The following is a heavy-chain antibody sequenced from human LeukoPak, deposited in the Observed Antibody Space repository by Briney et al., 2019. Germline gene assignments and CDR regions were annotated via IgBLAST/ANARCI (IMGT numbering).Heavy chain of an antibody. CDR1: GFTFSNYW. J-gene: IGHJ5*02. Sequence: GGSLRLSCAASGFTFSNYWRYWVRQPPGEGLVWVSHIRSDGSGTTYADSVKGRFTISRDNAKNTLYLQMNSLRVEDTAVYYCARGGGGYDPWGQGTLVTVSS. D-gene: IGHD3-16*01. V-gene: IGHV3-74*01. CDR2: IRSDGSGT. CDR3: ARGGGGYDP.